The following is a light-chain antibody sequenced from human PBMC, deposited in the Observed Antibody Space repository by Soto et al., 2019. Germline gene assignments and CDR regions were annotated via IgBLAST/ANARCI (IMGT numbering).Light chain of an antibody. Sequence: LTQPPSVSGAPGQRVTISCTGSSSNIGAGYDVHWYQQLPGTAPKLLIYGNSNRPSGVPDRFSGSKSGTSASLAITGLQAEDEADYYCQSYDSSLSGYNYVFGTGTKVT. J-gene: IGLJ1*01. CDR1: SSNIGAGYD. V-gene: IGLV1-40*01. CDR2: GNS. CDR3: QSYDSSLSGYNYV.